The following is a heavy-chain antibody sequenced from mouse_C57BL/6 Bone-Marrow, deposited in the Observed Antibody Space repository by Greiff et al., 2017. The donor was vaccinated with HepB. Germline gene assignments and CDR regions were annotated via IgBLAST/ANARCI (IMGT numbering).Heavy chain of an antibody. J-gene: IGHJ2*01. Sequence: EVNVVESGGGLVKPGGSLKLSCAASGFTFSSYAMSWVRQTPEKRLEWVATISDGGSYTYYPDNVKGRFTISRDNAKNNLYLQMSHLKSEDTAMYYCARDRSNYDYWGQGTTLTVSS. D-gene: IGHD2-5*01. V-gene: IGHV5-4*01. CDR1: GFTFSSYA. CDR3: ARDRSNYDY. CDR2: ISDGGSYT.